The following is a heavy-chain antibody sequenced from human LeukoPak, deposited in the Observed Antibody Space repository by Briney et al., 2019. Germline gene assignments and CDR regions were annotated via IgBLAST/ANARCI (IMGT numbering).Heavy chain of an antibody. CDR3: ARGMRIAVAGYWFDP. CDR2: VSYVGT. D-gene: IGHD6-19*01. V-gene: IGHV4-59*01. J-gene: IGHJ5*02. Sequence: PSETLSLTCSVSGGSIDTFFWTWIRQPPGKGLEWVGYVSYVGTSYNPSLKSRLTISLDTSRTQFFLNLTSVTAADTGVYYCARGMRIAVAGYWFDPWGQGTPVTVSS. CDR1: GGSIDTFF.